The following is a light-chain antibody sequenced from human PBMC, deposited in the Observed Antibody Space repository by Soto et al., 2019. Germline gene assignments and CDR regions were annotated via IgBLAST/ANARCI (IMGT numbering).Light chain of an antibody. J-gene: IGKJ1*01. CDR3: QQRSNWPT. Sequence: EIVMTQSPATLSVSPGERATLSCRASQSVSNKYVAWYQQKPGQAPRLLIYDASNRATGIPARFSGSGSGTDFTLTISSLEPEDFAVYYCQQRSNWPTFGQGTKVDIK. V-gene: IGKV3-11*01. CDR1: QSVSNKY. CDR2: DAS.